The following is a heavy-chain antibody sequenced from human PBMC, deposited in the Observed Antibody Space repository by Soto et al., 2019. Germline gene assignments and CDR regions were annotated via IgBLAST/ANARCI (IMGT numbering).Heavy chain of an antibody. D-gene: IGHD3-3*01. CDR3: ARKIRFLSPFDP. CDR1: GGSISSSSYY. J-gene: IGHJ5*02. Sequence: SETLSLTCTVSGGSISSSSYYWGWIRQPPGKGLEWIGSIYYSGSTYYNPSLKSRVTISADTSKNQFSLKLSSVTAADTAVYYCARKIRFLSPFDPWGQGTLVTVSS. V-gene: IGHV4-39*01. CDR2: IYYSGST.